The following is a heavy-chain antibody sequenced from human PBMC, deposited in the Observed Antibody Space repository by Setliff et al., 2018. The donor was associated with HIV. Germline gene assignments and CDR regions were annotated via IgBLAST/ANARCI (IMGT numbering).Heavy chain of an antibody. V-gene: IGHV3-30*02. J-gene: IGHJ3*02. CDR1: GFTLSAYG. CDR3: GKVKGIEAAGSSAFDI. Sequence: LRLSCAASGFTLSAYGMHWVRQAPGKGLEWVAFIRYDGSNKYYADSAKGRFTISRDNSKNTLYPQMNSLRAEDTAVYYCGKVKGIEAAGSSAFDIWGQGTMVTVSS. CDR2: IRYDGSNK. D-gene: IGHD6-13*01.